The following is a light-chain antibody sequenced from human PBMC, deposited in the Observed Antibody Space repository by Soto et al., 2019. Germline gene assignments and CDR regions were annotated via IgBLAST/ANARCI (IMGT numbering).Light chain of an antibody. J-gene: IGKJ5*01. CDR3: QQYGNSPQIT. CDR2: SAS. Sequence: EIVLTQSPDTLPLPLGERAPLSCRASQSVSSYLAWYQQKPSQAPRLLRSSASSRSTGIPDRFSGNGSGTDFTLTISRLEPEDLAVDYCQQYGNSPQITFGQGTRLEIK. V-gene: IGKV3-20*01. CDR1: QSVSSY.